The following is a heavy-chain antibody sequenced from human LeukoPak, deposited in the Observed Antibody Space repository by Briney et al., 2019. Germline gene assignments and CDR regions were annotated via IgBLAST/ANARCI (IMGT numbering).Heavy chain of an antibody. J-gene: IGHJ4*02. Sequence: GGSLRLSCAASGFTFSRHDMNWVRQVPGKGLEWLSYITTSSRTIDYADSVKGRFTVSRDNAKNSLYLQMNSLRAEDTAVYYCVVRGVRDGYPRFDYWGQGTLVTVSS. CDR3: VVRGVRDGYPRFDY. CDR2: ITTSSRTI. CDR1: GFTFSRHD. V-gene: IGHV3-48*04. D-gene: IGHD5-24*01.